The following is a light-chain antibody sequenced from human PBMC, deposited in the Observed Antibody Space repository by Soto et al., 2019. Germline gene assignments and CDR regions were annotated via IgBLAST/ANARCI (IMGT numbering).Light chain of an antibody. J-gene: IGKJ4*01. V-gene: IGKV3-11*01. CDR3: QHRSNWPLT. Sequence: EIVLTQSPGTLSLSPGERATLSCRASQSVSSYLAWYQQKPGQAPRLLIYDASNRATGIPARFSGSGSGTDFTLTISSLEPEDFAVYYCQHRSNWPLTLGGGTKVDIK. CDR1: QSVSSY. CDR2: DAS.